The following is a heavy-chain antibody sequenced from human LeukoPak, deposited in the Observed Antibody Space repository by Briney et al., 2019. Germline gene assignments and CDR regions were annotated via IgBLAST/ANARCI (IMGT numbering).Heavy chain of an antibody. CDR1: GGSISSSSYY. V-gene: IGHV4-39*07. J-gene: IGHJ6*02. D-gene: IGHD3-10*01. CDR2: IYYSGST. CDR3: ARGVRRGKSYYGSGSYRYYYYGMDV. Sequence: SETLSLTCTVSGGSISSSSYYWGWIRQPPGKGLEWIGSIYYSGSTYYNPSLKSRVTISVDTSKNQFSLKLSSVTAADTAVYYCARGVRRGKSYYGSGSYRYYYYGMDVWGQGTTVTVSS.